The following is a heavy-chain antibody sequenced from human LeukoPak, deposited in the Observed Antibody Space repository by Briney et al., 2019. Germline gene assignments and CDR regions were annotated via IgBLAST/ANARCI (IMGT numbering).Heavy chain of an antibody. V-gene: IGHV3-48*03. CDR2: ISSSGSSI. Sequence: GGSLRLSCAASGFTFSSYEMNWVRQTPGKGLEWVSYISSSGSSIYDGDSVKGRFTISRDNAKNSLYLQMNSLGAEDTAVYYCARARFTMVRGALYFDYWGQGTLVTVSS. J-gene: IGHJ4*02. CDR3: ARARFTMVRGALYFDY. D-gene: IGHD3-10*01. CDR1: GFTFSSYE.